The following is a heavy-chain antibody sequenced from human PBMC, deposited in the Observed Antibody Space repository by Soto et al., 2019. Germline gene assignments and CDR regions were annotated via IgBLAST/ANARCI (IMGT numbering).Heavy chain of an antibody. D-gene: IGHD3-16*02. CDR2: IGGSGGNI. CDR3: AKKDVGCLGGLSTPFDY. CDR1: GFTFSGNA. J-gene: IGHJ4*02. Sequence: EVLLLESGGGLVPPGGSLRLSCAASGFTFSGNAMSRVRQPPGKGLEWVSVIGGSGGNIFYADSVKGRFTISRDNSKNTLFLQMNSLRAEDTAVYYCAKKDVGCLGGLSTPFDYWGQGTLVTVSS. V-gene: IGHV3-23*01.